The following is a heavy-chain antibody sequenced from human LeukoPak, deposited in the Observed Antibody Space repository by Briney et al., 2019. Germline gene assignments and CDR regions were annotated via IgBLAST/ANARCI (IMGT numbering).Heavy chain of an antibody. CDR3: ARLLVGDAFDI. CDR1: GGSISSGSYY. Sequence: PSETLSLTCTVSGGSISSGSYYWSWIRQPAGKGLEWIGRIYTSGSTNYNPSLKSRVTISLDTSKNQFSLKLSSVTAADTAVYYCARLLVGDAFDIWGQGTMVTDSS. V-gene: IGHV4-61*02. CDR2: IYTSGST. D-gene: IGHD2-2*01. J-gene: IGHJ3*02.